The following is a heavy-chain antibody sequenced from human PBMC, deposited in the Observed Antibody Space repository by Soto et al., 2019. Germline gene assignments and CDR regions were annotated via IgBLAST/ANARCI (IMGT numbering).Heavy chain of an antibody. CDR1: GGTLTTHG. Sequence: QVQLVQSGNEVKQPGSSVKISCKASGGTLTTHGIIWVRQAPGQGLEWMGGIVPVFNSPKYAQKFQGRLTITADRSTNSVSMEVRSLKSEDTATYYCARDPPRADFVFNWFGPWGQGTLVTVSS. CDR2: IVPVFNSP. J-gene: IGHJ5*02. CDR3: ARDPPRADFVFNWFGP. D-gene: IGHD3-16*01. V-gene: IGHV1-69*06.